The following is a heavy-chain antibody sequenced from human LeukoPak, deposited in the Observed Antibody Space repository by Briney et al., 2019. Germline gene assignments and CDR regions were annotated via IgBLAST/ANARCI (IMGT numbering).Heavy chain of an antibody. CDR3: ARQSGSYFVSFDY. D-gene: IGHD1-26*01. CDR1: GGSISSYY. J-gene: IGHJ4*02. CDR2: IYYSGST. V-gene: IGHV4-59*08. Sequence: PSETLSLTCTVSGGSISSYYWSWIRQPPGKGLEWIGYIYYSGSTNYNPSLKSRVTISVDTSKNQFSLKLSSVTAADTAVYYCARQSGSYFVSFDYWGQGTLVTVSS.